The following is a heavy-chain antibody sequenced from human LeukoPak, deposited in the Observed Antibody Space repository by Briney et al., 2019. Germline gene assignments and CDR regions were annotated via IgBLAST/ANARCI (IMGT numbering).Heavy chain of an antibody. CDR3: ARGFGELLPYYFDY. V-gene: IGHV3-30*03. CDR1: GFTFSSYG. D-gene: IGHD3-10*01. Sequence: PGRSLRLSCAASGFTFSSYGMHWVRQAPGKGLEWVAIISYDGSNKYYADSVKGRFTISRDNSKNTLYLQMNSLRAEDTAVYYCARGFGELLPYYFDYWGQGTLVTVSS. J-gene: IGHJ4*02. CDR2: ISYDGSNK.